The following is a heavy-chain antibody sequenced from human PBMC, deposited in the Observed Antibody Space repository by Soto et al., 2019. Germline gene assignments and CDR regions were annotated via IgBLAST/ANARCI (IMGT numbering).Heavy chain of an antibody. CDR1: GFTFSSYA. CDR2: ISGSGGST. Sequence: EVQLLESGGGLVQPGGSLRLSCAASGFTFSSYAMSWVRQAPGKGLEWVAAISGSGGSTYYADSVKGRFTISRDNSKNTLYLQMNSLRAEDTAVYYCAKDLQVVVVAPFDYWGQGTLVTVSA. CDR3: AKDLQVVVVAPFDY. J-gene: IGHJ4*02. D-gene: IGHD2-15*01. V-gene: IGHV3-23*01.